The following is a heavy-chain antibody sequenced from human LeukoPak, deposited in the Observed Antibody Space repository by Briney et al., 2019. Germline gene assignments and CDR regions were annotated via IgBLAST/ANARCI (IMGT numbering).Heavy chain of an antibody. J-gene: IGHJ4*02. CDR1: GYTFTSYY. V-gene: IGHV1-46*01. Sequence: ASVKVSCKASGYTFTSYYMHWVRQAPGQGLEWMGIINPSGGSTSYAQKFQGRVTMTRDTSTSTVYMELSSLGSEDTAEYYCAAYQNYCSGGSCYLDWGQGTLVTVSS. CDR3: AAYQNYCSGGSCYLD. D-gene: IGHD2-15*01. CDR2: INPSGGST.